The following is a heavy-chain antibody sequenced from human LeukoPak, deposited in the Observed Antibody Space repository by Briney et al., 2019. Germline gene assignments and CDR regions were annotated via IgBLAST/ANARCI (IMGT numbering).Heavy chain of an antibody. CDR2: ISSDSSTI. V-gene: IGHV3-48*01. CDR3: AKDLYLLQRVELGAFDI. Sequence: PGGSLRLSCAASGFTFNSYNMNWVRQAPGKGLEWVSYISSDSSTIFYADSVKGRFTISRDNVKNSLFLQLNSLRAEDTAVYYCAKDLYLLQRVELGAFDIWGQGTMVTVSS. CDR1: GFTFNSYN. J-gene: IGHJ3*02. D-gene: IGHD1-26*01.